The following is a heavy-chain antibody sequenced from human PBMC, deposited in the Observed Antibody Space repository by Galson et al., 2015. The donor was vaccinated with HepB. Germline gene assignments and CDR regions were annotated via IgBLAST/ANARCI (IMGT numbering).Heavy chain of an antibody. J-gene: IGHJ5*02. Sequence: SVKVSCKASGYTFTSYYMHWVRQAPGQGLEWMGIINPSGGSTSYAQKFQGRVTMTRDTSTSTVYMELSSLRSEDTAVYYCARDLKPYTPHTAMVPNWFDPWGQGTLVTVSS. D-gene: IGHD5-18*01. V-gene: IGHV1-46*01. CDR1: GYTFTSYY. CDR2: INPSGGST. CDR3: ARDLKPYTPHTAMVPNWFDP.